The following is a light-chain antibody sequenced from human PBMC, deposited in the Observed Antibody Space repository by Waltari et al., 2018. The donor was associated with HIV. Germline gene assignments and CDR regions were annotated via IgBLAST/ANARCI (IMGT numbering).Light chain of an antibody. V-gene: IGKV1-9*01. J-gene: IGKJ3*01. CDR2: ATS. Sequence: DIQLTQSPSVLSASIGDRVPITCRASLGISDFLAWVRKQPGRVPELLIYATSTLQSGVPSRFSASASGTEFTLTISSLQPEDIGTYYCQQLNDYSVAFGPGTKVDI. CDR3: QQLNDYSVA. CDR1: LGISDF.